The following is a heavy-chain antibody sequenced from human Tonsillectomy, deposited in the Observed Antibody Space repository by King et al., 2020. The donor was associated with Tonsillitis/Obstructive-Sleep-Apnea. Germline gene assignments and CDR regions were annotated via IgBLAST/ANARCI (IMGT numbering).Heavy chain of an antibody. CDR2: IYPGDSET. J-gene: IGHJ4*02. Sequence: QLVQSAAEVKKPGDSLMISCKASGYNFANYWIGWVRQMPGKGLEWMGIIYPGDSETRYGPSFQGQATISAARSINTAYLQWSSLKASDTARYYCARGAARFGVVTPYDFWGQGTLVTVSS. D-gene: IGHD3-3*01. V-gene: IGHV5-51*01. CDR1: GYNFANYW. CDR3: ARGAARFGVVTPYDF.